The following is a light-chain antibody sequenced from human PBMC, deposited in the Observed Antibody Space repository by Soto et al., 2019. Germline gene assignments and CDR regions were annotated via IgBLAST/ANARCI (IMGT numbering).Light chain of an antibody. J-gene: IGLJ2*01. V-gene: IGLV2-14*01. CDR3: SSYTSSVTLV. CDR2: EVS. Sequence: QSALTQPASVSGSPGQSITISCTGTSSDVGGYNFVSWYQQHPGKAPKLMIYEVSNRPSGVSYRFSGSKSGNTVSLTISGLQAEDEADYYCSSYTSSVTLVFGGGTKLTVL. CDR1: SSDVGGYNF.